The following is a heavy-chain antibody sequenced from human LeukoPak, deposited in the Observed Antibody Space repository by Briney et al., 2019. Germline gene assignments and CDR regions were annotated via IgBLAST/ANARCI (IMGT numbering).Heavy chain of an antibody. D-gene: IGHD6-19*01. CDR1: GFTFSNYG. CDR2: MSGSGGST. Sequence: PGGSLRLSCAASGFTFSNYGLSWVRQAPGKGLEWVSGMSGSGGSTYYADSVKGRFTISRDNSKNTLYLQMNSLRAEDTAVYYCAKDQRSIAVAGYFDYWGQGTLVTVSS. J-gene: IGHJ4*02. CDR3: AKDQRSIAVAGYFDY. V-gene: IGHV3-23*01.